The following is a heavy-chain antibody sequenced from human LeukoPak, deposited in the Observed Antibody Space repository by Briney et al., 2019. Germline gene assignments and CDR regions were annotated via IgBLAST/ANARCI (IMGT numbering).Heavy chain of an antibody. J-gene: IGHJ3*02. D-gene: IGHD3-10*01. Sequence: ASETLSLTCAVYGGSFSGYYWSWIRQPPGKGLEWIGEINHSGSTNYNPSLKSRVTISVDTSKNQFSLKLSSMTAADTAVYYCARAPGGYGSGSRGAFDIWGQGTIVTVSS. CDR2: INHSGST. V-gene: IGHV4-34*01. CDR3: ARAPGGYGSGSRGAFDI. CDR1: GGSFSGYY.